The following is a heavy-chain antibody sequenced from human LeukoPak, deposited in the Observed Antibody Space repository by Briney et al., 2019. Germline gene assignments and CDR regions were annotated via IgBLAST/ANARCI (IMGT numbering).Heavy chain of an antibody. CDR2: IRGTSSAM. CDR3: ARDRDWSFDY. J-gene: IGHJ4*02. Sequence: GGSPRLSCAASGFSFSGYSMNWVRQAPGKELEWVAHIRGTSSAMNYAASVRGRFTISRDNAKNALFLEMSSLRAEDTAVYYCARDRDWSFDYWGQGTLVTVSS. CDR1: GFSFSGYS. D-gene: IGHD3-9*01. V-gene: IGHV3-48*04.